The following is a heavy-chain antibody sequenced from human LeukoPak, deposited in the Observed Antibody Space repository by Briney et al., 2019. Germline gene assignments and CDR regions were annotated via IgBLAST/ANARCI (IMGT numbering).Heavy chain of an antibody. CDR3: ARDAGIAVAESLYYFDY. J-gene: IGHJ4*02. CDR2: ISYDGSNK. D-gene: IGHD6-19*01. CDR1: GFTFSSYG. V-gene: IGHV3-30*03. Sequence: GGSLRLSCAASGFTFSSYGMHWVRQAPGKGLEWVAVISYDGSNKYYADSVKGRFTISRDNSKNTLYLQMNSLRAEDTAVYYCARDAGIAVAESLYYFDYWGQGTLVTISS.